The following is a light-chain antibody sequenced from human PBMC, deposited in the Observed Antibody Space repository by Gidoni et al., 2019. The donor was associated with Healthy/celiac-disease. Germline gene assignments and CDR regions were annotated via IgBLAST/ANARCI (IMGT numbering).Light chain of an antibody. CDR1: SANIGSNY. V-gene: IGLV1-47*01. Sequence: QSVLTQPPSASGTPGQQVTISCSGSSANIGSNYVYWYQQLPGTAPKLLIYRKHQRPSGVPDRFSGSKSGTSASLAISGLRSEDEVDYYCAAWDDSLSGHVVFGGGTKLTVL. CDR2: RKH. CDR3: AAWDDSLSGHVV. J-gene: IGLJ2*01.